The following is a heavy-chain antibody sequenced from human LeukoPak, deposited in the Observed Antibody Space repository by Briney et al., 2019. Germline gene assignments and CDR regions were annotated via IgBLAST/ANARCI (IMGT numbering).Heavy chain of an antibody. CDR3: AGSKYYYDSSGYKTGYYYYGMDV. CDR1: GGSISSGSYY. CDR2: IYTSVST. Sequence: PSETLSLTCTVSGGSISSGSYYWSWIRQPAGKGLEWIGRIYTSVSTNYNPSLKSRVTISVDTSKNQFSLKLSSVTAADTAVYYCAGSKYYYDSSGYKTGYYYYGMDVWGQGTTVTVSS. D-gene: IGHD3-22*01. V-gene: IGHV4-61*02. J-gene: IGHJ6*02.